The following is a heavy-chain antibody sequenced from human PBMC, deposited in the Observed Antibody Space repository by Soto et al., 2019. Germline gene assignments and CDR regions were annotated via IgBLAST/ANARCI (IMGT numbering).Heavy chain of an antibody. D-gene: IGHD3-16*02. V-gene: IGHV3-9*01. CDR1: GFTFDDYA. CDR3: AKDMGWGGGFIGDAFDI. J-gene: IGHJ3*02. Sequence: GGSLRLSCAASGFTFDDYAMHWVRQAPGKGLEWVSGISWNSGSIGYADSVKGRFTISRDNAKNSLYLQMNSLRAEDTALYYCAKDMGWGGGFIGDAFDIWGQGTMVTVSS. CDR2: ISWNSGSI.